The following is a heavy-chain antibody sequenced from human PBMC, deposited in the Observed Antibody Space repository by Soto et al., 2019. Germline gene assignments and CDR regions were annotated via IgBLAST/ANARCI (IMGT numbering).Heavy chain of an antibody. Sequence: PSETLSLTXTVSGGSISSSSYYWGWIRQPPGKGLEWIGSIYYSGSTYYNPSLKSRVTISVDTSKNQFSLKLSSVTAADTAVYYCARQYYDFWRGYYSSLTYYYYYGMDVWGQGTTVTVSS. CDR3: ARQYYDFWRGYYSSLTYYYYYGMDV. D-gene: IGHD3-3*01. J-gene: IGHJ6*02. CDR2: IYYSGST. V-gene: IGHV4-39*01. CDR1: GGSISSSSYY.